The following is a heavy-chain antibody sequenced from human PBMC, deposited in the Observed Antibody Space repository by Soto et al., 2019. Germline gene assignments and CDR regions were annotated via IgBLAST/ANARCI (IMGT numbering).Heavy chain of an antibody. CDR3: ASIAGPGLTYFDF. CDR1: RYIFTSYN. D-gene: IGHD6-13*01. Sequence: QVQLVQSGAEVKQPGASVTVSCKASRYIFTSYNIHWVREAPGQGLEWLGEINPRSGGSGSDQKFQGRVSMTRDTSTTTVYMVLSNLRSDDTAVYYCASIAGPGLTYFDFWGQGTPVTVSS. V-gene: IGHV1-46*01. CDR2: INPRSGGS. J-gene: IGHJ4*02.